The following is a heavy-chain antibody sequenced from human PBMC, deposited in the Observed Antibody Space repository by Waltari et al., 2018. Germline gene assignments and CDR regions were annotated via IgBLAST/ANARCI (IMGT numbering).Heavy chain of an antibody. V-gene: IGHV3-11*06. Sequence: QVQLVESGGGLLKPGGSLRLSCAASGFNFNDSYMNWIRQAPGKGLEGISYISSASSYTKYSESGRGRVIISRDNSRNSVYLHINSPRAEDTAIYFCARGRGSSGWYYFDLWGQGALVTVS. CDR3: ARGRGSSGWYYFDL. D-gene: IGHD6-19*01. CDR1: GFNFNDSY. CDR2: ISSASSYT. J-gene: IGHJ4*02.